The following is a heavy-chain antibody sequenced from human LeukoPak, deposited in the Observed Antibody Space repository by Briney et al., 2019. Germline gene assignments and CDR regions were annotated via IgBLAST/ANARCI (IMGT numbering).Heavy chain of an antibody. J-gene: IGHJ6*03. CDR1: GGTFSSYA. D-gene: IGHD6-6*01. V-gene: IGHV1-69*05. CDR2: IIPIFGTA. CDR3: ARDRGEIIAAHYYYYYMDV. Sequence: SVKVSCKASGGTFSSYAISWVRQAPGQGLEWKGGIIPIFGTANYAQKFQGRVTITTDESTSTAYMELSSLRSEDTAVYYCARDRGEIIAAHYYYYYMDVWGKGTTVTVSS.